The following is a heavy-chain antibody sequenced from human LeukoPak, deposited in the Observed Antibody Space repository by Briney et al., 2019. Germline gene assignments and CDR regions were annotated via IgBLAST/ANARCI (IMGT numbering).Heavy chain of an antibody. CDR1: GGSISSSNW. V-gene: IGHV4-4*02. Sequence: SETLSLTCAVSGGSISSSNWWSWVRQPPGKGLEWIGEIYHSGSTNYNPSLKSRVTISVDKSKNQFSLKLSSVTAADTAVYYCARDPILGLLKFDPWGQGTLVTVSS. J-gene: IGHJ5*02. CDR2: IYHSGST. D-gene: IGHD3-9*01. CDR3: ARDPILGLLKFDP.